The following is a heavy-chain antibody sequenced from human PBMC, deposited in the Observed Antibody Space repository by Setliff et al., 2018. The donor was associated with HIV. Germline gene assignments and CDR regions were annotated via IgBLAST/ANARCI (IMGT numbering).Heavy chain of an antibody. V-gene: IGHV3-49*04. J-gene: IGHJ6*03. CDR3: TTGRQQLGYYYYYYYMDV. D-gene: IGHD6-13*01. CDR1: GFSFDDYA. Sequence: GGSLRLSCTASGFSFDDYALTWVRQAPGKGLEWVGFIRSKPIGGTTDYGASVKGRFTISRDDSKTIAYLQMNSLTTEDTAVYYCTTGRQQLGYYYYYYYMDVWGKGTTVTVSS. CDR2: IRSKPIGGTT.